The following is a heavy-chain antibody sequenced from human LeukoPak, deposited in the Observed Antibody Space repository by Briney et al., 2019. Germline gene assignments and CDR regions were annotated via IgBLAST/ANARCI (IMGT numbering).Heavy chain of an antibody. Sequence: GGSLRLSCAASGFTFSSYSMNWVRQAPGKGLEWVSSISSSSSYIYYADSVKGRFTISRDNAKNSLYLQMNSLRAEDTAVYYCARASSGYSYGYQGDYFDYWGQGTLVTVSS. V-gene: IGHV3-21*01. CDR3: ARASSGYSYGYQGDYFDY. CDR1: GFTFSSYS. CDR2: ISSSSSYI. D-gene: IGHD5-18*01. J-gene: IGHJ4*02.